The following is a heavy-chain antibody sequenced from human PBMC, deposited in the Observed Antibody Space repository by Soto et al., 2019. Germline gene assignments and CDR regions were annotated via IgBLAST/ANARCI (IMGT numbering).Heavy chain of an antibody. CDR3: ATGETYSYGYYFDY. CDR1: GYTFTSYG. V-gene: IGHV1-18*01. Sequence: GASVKVSCKASGYTFTSYGISWVRQAPGQGLEWMGWISAYNGNTNYAQKLQGRVTMTEDTSTDTAYMELSSLRSDDTAVYYCATGETYSYGYYFDYWGQGTLVTVSS. J-gene: IGHJ4*02. D-gene: IGHD5-18*01. CDR2: ISAYNGNT.